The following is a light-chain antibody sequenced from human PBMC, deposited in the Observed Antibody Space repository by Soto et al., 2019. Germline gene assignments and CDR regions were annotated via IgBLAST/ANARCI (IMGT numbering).Light chain of an antibody. Sequence: EIVLTQSPGTLSLSPGERATLSCRASQSVSSNYLAWYQQKPGQAPRLLIYDTSSRASDIPDRFSGSGSGTDSTLTISRLEPEDFAVYFCQQYGSSPTFGQGTKVEIK. CDR1: QSVSSNY. CDR3: QQYGSSPT. J-gene: IGKJ1*01. CDR2: DTS. V-gene: IGKV3-20*01.